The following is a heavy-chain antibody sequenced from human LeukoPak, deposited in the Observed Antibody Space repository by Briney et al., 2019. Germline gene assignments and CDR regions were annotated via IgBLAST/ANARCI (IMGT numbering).Heavy chain of an antibody. CDR2: ISAYDGNT. D-gene: IGHD3-16*01. CDR1: GYTFTSYG. J-gene: IGHJ4*02. CDR3: ARAPPGTIMMTDY. V-gene: IGHV1-18*01. Sequence: ASVKGSCKASGYTFTSYGIIWVRQAPGQGLEWMGWISAYDGNTNYAQRLQGRVTMTTDTSTSTAYMELRSLRSDDTAVYYCARAPPGTIMMTDYWGQGTLVTVSS.